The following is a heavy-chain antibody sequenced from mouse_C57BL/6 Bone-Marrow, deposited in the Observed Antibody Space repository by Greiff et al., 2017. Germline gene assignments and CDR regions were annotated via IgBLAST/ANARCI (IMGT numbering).Heavy chain of an antibody. V-gene: IGHV1-55*01. CDR2: IYPGSGST. CDR3: ARRGWLLRDFDY. J-gene: IGHJ3*01. Sequence: QVKLQQPGAELVKPGASVKMSCKASGYTFTSYWITWVKQRPGQGLEWIGDIYPGSGSTNYNEQFKSKATMTVDTSSSTAYMQLSSLSSEDSAVYYCARRGWLLRDFDYWGQVTLVTVSA. CDR1: GYTFTSYW. D-gene: IGHD2-3*01.